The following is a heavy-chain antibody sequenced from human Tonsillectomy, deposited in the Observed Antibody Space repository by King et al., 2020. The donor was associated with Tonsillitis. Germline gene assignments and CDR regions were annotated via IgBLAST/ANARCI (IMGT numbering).Heavy chain of an antibody. CDR2: INHSGST. Sequence: HVQLQQWGAGLLKPSETLSLTCAVYGGSFSGYYWSWIRQPPGKGLEWIGEINHSGSTNYNPSLKSRVTISVDTSKNQFSLNLSSVTAADTALYYCARGGLAAGYYFDYWGQGTRVTVSS. J-gene: IGHJ4*02. D-gene: IGHD6-25*01. CDR3: ARGGLAAGYYFDY. CDR1: GGSFSGYY. V-gene: IGHV4-34*01.